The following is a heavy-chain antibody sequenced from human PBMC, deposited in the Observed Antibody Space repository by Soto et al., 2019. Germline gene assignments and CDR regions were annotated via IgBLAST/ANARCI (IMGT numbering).Heavy chain of an antibody. D-gene: IGHD2-2*01. Sequence: PSETRSLTCTVSGGSIRSYYWSWIRQPPGKGLEYIVYIHDSGSTNFNPSLKSRVTMSLDMSKNQISLKLNSVTAADTAVYYCARAIGSTSWDWFDPWGQGTLVTVSS. CDR2: IHDSGST. V-gene: IGHV4-59*12. J-gene: IGHJ5*02. CDR1: GGSIRSYY. CDR3: ARAIGSTSWDWFDP.